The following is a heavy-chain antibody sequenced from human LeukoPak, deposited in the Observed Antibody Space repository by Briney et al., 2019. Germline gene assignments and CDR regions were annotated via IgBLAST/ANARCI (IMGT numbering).Heavy chain of an antibody. V-gene: IGHV1-2*02. Sequence: ASVKVSCKASGYTFTGYYMHWVRQAPGQGLEWMGWINPNSGGTNYAQKFQGRVTMTRDTSISTAYMELSSLRSEDTAVYYCASSGQWLAWRDYWGQGTLVTVSS. CDR3: ASSGQWLAWRDY. D-gene: IGHD6-19*01. CDR1: GYTFTGYY. CDR2: INPNSGGT. J-gene: IGHJ4*02.